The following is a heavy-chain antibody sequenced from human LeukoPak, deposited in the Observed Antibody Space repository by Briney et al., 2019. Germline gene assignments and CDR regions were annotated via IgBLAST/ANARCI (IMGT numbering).Heavy chain of an antibody. D-gene: IGHD3-3*01. CDR1: GFTFSSYS. CDR2: ISSSSSHI. CDR3: AREAITIFGVVNYYMDV. V-gene: IGHV3-21*04. Sequence: GGSLRLSCAASGFTFSSYSMNWVRQAPGKGLEWVSSISSSSSHIYYADSVKGRFTISRDNAKKSLYLQMNSLRAEDTALYYCAREAITIFGVVNYYMDVWGKGTTVTVSS. J-gene: IGHJ6*03.